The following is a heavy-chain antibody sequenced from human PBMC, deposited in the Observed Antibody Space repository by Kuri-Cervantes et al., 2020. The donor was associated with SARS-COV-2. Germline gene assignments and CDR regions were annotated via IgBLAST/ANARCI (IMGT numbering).Heavy chain of an antibody. Sequence: GGSLRLSCAASGFTFSSYGMHWVRQAPGKGLEWVAVISYDGSNKYYADSVKGRFTISRDNSKNTLYLQMNSLRAEDTAVYYCAKSSGTADGGFDLWGQGTLVTVSS. J-gene: IGHJ5*02. V-gene: IGHV3-30*18. CDR1: GFTFSSYG. D-gene: IGHD6-19*01. CDR3: AKSSGTADGGFDL. CDR2: ISYDGSNK.